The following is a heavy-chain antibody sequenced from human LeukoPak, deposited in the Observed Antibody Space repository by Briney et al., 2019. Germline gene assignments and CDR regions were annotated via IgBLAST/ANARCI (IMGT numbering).Heavy chain of an antibody. Sequence: AASLSLTCAAAGFTLSDPNMGWQRQAAGKGMNTTSYMSGSGIYYANSVKGRFTMSWGNANNSLYLQMSIVRAEDSAVYFCARRSLTTGGHAFDVWGQGTLVTVSS. CDR3: ARRSLTTGGHAFDV. J-gene: IGHJ3*01. CDR2: MSGSGI. V-gene: IGHV3-11*01. D-gene: IGHD1-1*01. CDR1: GFTLSDPN.